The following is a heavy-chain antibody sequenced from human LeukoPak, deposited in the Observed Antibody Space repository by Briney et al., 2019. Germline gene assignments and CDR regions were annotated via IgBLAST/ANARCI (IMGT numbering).Heavy chain of an antibody. CDR1: EFTFSTYW. V-gene: IGHV3-7*01. CDR2: INQDGSER. Sequence: GRSLRLSCGASEFTFSTYWMSWVRQAPGKGLEWVANINQDGSERYLVDSVKGRFTISRDNAKNSLYLRMNSLRAEDTAVYYCARAVAARSFYFDYWGQGTLVTVSS. D-gene: IGHD4-23*01. J-gene: IGHJ4*02. CDR3: ARAVAARSFYFDY.